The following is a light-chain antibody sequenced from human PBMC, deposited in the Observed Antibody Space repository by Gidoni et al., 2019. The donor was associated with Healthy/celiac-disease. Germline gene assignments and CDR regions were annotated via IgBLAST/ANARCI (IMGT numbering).Light chain of an antibody. CDR3: QQRSNWHT. V-gene: IGKV3-11*01. CDR2: DAS. J-gene: IGKJ3*01. Sequence: EIVLTQSPATLSLSPGERATLSCRASQSVSSYLAWYRQKPGQAPRLLIYDASNRATGIPARFSGSGSGTDFTLTISSLEPEDFAVYYCQQRSNWHTFGPXTKVDIK. CDR1: QSVSSY.